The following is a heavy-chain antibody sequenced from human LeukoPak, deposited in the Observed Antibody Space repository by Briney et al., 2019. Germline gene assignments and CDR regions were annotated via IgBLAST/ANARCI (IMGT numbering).Heavy chain of an antibody. CDR1: GGSISSSSYY. V-gene: IGHV4-39*01. D-gene: IGHD3-10*01. CDR2: IYYSGST. CDR3: ARQVGSYYYYYMDV. J-gene: IGHJ6*03. Sequence: SETLSLTCTVSGGSISSSSYYGGWIRQPPGKGLERIGSIYYSGSTYYNPSLKSRVTISVDTSKNQFSLKLSSVTAADTAVYYCARQVGSYYYYYMDVWGKGTTVTVSS.